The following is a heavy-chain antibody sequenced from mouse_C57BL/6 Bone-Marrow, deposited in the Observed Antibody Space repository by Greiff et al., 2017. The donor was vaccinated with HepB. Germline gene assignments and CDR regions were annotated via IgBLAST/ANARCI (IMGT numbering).Heavy chain of an antibody. J-gene: IGHJ4*01. V-gene: IGHV5-6*01. CDR1: GFTFSSYG. D-gene: IGHD1-1*01. Sequence: EVKLMESGGDLVKPGGSLKLSCAASGFTFSSYGMSWVRQTPDKRLEWVATISSGGSYTYYPDSVKGRFTISRDNAKNTLYLQMSSLKSEDTAMYYCARHIITTNYAMDYWGQGTSVTVSS. CDR3: ARHIITTNYAMDY. CDR2: ISSGGSYT.